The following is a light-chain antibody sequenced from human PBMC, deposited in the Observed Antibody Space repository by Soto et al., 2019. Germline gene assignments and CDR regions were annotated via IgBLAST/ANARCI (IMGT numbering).Light chain of an antibody. Sequence: QSALTQPASVSGSPGQSITISCTGTSSDVGGYNYVSWYQQHPGKAPNVMIYEVSNRPSGVSHRFSGSKSGNTASLTISGLQAEDEADYYCSSYISSSTLVFGGGTKLTVL. CDR2: EVS. V-gene: IGLV2-14*01. CDR3: SSYISSSTLV. CDR1: SSDVGGYNY. J-gene: IGLJ3*02.